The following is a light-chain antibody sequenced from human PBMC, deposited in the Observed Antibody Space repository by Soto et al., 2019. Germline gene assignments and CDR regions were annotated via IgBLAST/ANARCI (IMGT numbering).Light chain of an antibody. CDR1: QSVSSSF. Sequence: ENVLTQSPGTLSLSPGERATLSCRASQSVSSSFLAWYQQKPGQAPGLLIYGASSRPTGIPDRFSGSGSGTDFTLTISRLEPEDFAVYYCQQYGSSPWTFGQGTKVEIK. V-gene: IGKV3-20*01. CDR3: QQYGSSPWT. CDR2: GAS. J-gene: IGKJ1*01.